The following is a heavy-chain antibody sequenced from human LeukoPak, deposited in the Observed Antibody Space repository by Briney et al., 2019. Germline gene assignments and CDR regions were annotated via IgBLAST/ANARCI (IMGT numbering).Heavy chain of an antibody. Sequence: GESLKISCKGSGYSFTSYWIGWVRQMPGKGLEWMGIIYPGDSDTRYSPPFQGQVTISADKSISTAYLQWSSLKASDTAMYYCAREIGPYYYDSSGAVDAFDIWGQGTMVTVSS. J-gene: IGHJ3*02. CDR1: GYSFTSYW. D-gene: IGHD3-22*01. CDR3: AREIGPYYYDSSGAVDAFDI. V-gene: IGHV5-51*01. CDR2: IYPGDSDT.